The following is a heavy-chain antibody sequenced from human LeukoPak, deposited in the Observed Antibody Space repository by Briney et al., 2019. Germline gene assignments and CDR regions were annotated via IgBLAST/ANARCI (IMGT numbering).Heavy chain of an antibody. CDR2: LYYTWSYTGLT. CDR3: VREEYGRGSYYQSSD. CDR1: DDSISSDSFY. D-gene: IGHD1-26*01. Sequence: ETLSVSCMVSDDSISSDSFYWGWIRQPPGKGRECIVSLYYTWSYTGLTYYNPCLVSRVTVSVDTSKILCSLKLASGRAADTALCNSVREEYGRGSYYQSSDGGEGTLLTVSS. V-gene: IGHV4-39*02. J-gene: IGHJ4*02.